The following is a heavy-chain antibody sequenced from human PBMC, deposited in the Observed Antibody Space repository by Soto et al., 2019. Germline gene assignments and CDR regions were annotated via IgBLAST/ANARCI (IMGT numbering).Heavy chain of an antibody. CDR3: ARKGAAASYAHYYMDV. CDR1: GGSSSGYY. D-gene: IGHD6-13*01. Sequence: PSETLSLTCAVYGGSSSGYYWSWIRQPPGKGLEWIGYVYHSGNTNYNPSLESRVTISVDTSRNRFSLNLTSATAADTAVYYCARKGAAASYAHYYMDVWGRGTAVTVSS. CDR2: VYHSGNT. V-gene: IGHV4-34*11. J-gene: IGHJ6*03.